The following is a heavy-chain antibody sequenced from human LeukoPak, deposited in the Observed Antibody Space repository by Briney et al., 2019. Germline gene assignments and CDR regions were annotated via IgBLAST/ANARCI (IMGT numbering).Heavy chain of an antibody. V-gene: IGHV1-8*03. CDR3: ARDSADSSYDV. Sequence: ASVKVSCKASGYTFTCYDINWVRQATRQGLEWMGWMNPNSGNTGYAQKFQGRVTITRNTSISTVYMELSSLRSEDTAVYYCARDSADSSYDVWGKGTTVTVSS. D-gene: IGHD6-6*01. J-gene: IGHJ6*04. CDR1: GYTFTCYD. CDR2: MNPNSGNT.